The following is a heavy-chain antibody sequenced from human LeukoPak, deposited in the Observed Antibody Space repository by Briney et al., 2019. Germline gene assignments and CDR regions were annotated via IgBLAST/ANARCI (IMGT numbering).Heavy chain of an antibody. CDR3: ARLGSYPDF. V-gene: IGHV4-4*09. CDR1: GASISNYY. Sequence: KPSETLSLTCTVSGASISNYYWSWIRQTPEKGLEWMGHIHSSGGSSYYPSLKSRLTLSIDTSRNQLSLKLPSVTAADTAVYFCARLGSYPDFWGQGALVTVSS. CDR2: IHSSGGS. J-gene: IGHJ4*02. D-gene: IGHD1-26*01.